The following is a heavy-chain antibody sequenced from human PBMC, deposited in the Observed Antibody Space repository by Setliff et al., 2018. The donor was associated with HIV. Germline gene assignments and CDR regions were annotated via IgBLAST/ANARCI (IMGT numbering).Heavy chain of an antibody. D-gene: IGHD1-1*01. J-gene: IGHJ4*02. CDR3: ARGEDVESATYFDY. CDR2: ISAYDGNT. Sequence: ASVKVSCKASGYTFTSYGISWVRQAPGQGLEWMGWISAYDGNTNYAQKLQGRVTMTTDTSTSTAYMELRSLRSDDTAVYYCARGEDVESATYFDYWGQGTLVTVSS. V-gene: IGHV1-18*01. CDR1: GYTFTSYG.